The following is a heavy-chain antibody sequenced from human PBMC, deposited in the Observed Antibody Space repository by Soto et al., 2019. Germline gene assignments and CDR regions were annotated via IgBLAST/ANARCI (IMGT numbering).Heavy chain of an antibody. Sequence: SVKVSCKASGGTYSSYAISWAPQAPGQGLEWMGGIIPIFGTANYAQKFQGRVTITADESTSTAYMELSSLRSEDMAVYYCARVNYIESETTDIYTWCQQTMLTISS. V-gene: IGHV1-69*13. D-gene: IGHD2-15*01. CDR2: IIPIFGTA. J-gene: IGHJ3*01. CDR3: ARVNYIESETTDIYT. CDR1: GGTYSSYA.